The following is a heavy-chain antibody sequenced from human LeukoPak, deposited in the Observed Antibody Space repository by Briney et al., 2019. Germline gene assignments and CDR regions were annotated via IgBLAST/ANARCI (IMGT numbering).Heavy chain of an antibody. J-gene: IGHJ6*03. CDR2: INPNSGGT. CDR3: ARGGSPIYYYYMDV. D-gene: IGHD2-2*01. V-gene: IGHV1-2*02. CDR1: GYTFTSYD. Sequence: GSVKVSCKASGYTFTSYDINWVRQAPGQGLEWMGWINPNSGGTNFAQKFQGRVTMARDTSISTAYMELSRLRSDDTAVYYCARGGSPIYYYYMDVWGKGTTVTVSS.